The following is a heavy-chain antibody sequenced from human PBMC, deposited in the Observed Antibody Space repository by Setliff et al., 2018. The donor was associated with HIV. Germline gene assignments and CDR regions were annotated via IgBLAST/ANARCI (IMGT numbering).Heavy chain of an antibody. D-gene: IGHD3-3*01. Sequence: PGGSLRLSCVASGFIFSTYGMHWVRQAPGKGLEWVAVIWYDGSSEYYGDSVKGRFTISRDNAKNSLSLQMNSLRAEDTAVYYCLRERNFWSRSPGWGQGTLVTVSS. CDR2: IWYDGSSE. J-gene: IGHJ4*02. CDR1: GFIFSTYG. CDR3: LRERNFWSRSPG. V-gene: IGHV3-33*03.